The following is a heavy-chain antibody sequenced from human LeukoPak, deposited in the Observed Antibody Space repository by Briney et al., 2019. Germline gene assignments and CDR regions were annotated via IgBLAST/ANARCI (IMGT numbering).Heavy chain of an antibody. V-gene: IGHV3-21*04. CDR2: ISSSSSYI. D-gene: IGHD1-26*01. Sequence: GGSLRLSCAASGFTFSSYSMNWVRQAPGKGLEWVSSISSSSSYIYYADSVKGRFTISRDNAQNSLYLQMNSLRAEDTAIYYCVRDRGTYRLIDYWGQGTLVTVSS. CDR1: GFTFSSYS. CDR3: VRDRGTYRLIDY. J-gene: IGHJ4*02.